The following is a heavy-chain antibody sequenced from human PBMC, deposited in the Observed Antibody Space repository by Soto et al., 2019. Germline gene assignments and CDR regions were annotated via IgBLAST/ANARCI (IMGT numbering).Heavy chain of an antibody. V-gene: IGHV3-15*07. J-gene: IGHJ6*02. CDR1: GFTFSNAW. CDR3: TTVRGKYYYYGMDV. Sequence: GGSLRLSCAASGFTFSNAWMNWVRQAPGKGLEWVGRIKSKTDGGTTDYAAPVKGRFTISRDDSKNTLYLQMNSLKTEDTAVYHCTTVRGKYYYYGMDVWGQGTTVTVSS. CDR2: IKSKTDGGTT.